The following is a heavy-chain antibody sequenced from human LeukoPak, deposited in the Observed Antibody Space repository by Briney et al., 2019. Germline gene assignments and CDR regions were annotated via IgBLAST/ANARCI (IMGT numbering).Heavy chain of an antibody. CDR3: AKPLGYCSSTSCDYGMDV. CDR2: ISYDGSNK. V-gene: IGHV3-30-3*02. J-gene: IGHJ6*02. Sequence: GGSLRLSCAASGFTFSNYAMHWVRQAPGKGLEWVAIISYDGSNKYYADSAKGRFTISRDNSKNTLYLQMNSLRAEDTAVYYCAKPLGYCSSTSCDYGMDVWGQGTTVTVSS. D-gene: IGHD2-2*01. CDR1: GFTFSNYA.